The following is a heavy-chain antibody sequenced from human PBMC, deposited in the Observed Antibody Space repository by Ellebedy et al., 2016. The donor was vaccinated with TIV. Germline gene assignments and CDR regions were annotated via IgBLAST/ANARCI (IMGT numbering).Heavy chain of an antibody. CDR3: ARGLPQWG. V-gene: IGHV3-30*03. J-gene: IGHJ4*02. CDR1: GFTFSSYA. CDR2: ISYDGSNK. Sequence: GESLKISCAASGFTFSSYAMHWVRQAPGKGLEWVAVISYDGSNKYYADSVKGRFTISRDDSKNTLYLQMNSLRAEDTAVYFCARGLPQWGWGQGTLVTVSS. D-gene: IGHD6-19*01.